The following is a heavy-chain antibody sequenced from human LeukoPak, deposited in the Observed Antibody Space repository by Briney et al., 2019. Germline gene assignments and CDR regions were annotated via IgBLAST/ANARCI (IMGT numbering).Heavy chain of an antibody. Sequence: GGSLRLSCAASGFTFDDYTMHWVRQAPGKGLEWVSLISWDGGSTYYADSVKGRFTISRDNSKNSLYLQMNSLRTEDTALYYCAKDTGSGWSVLGYWGQGTLVTVSS. CDR2: ISWDGGST. CDR3: AKDTGSGWSVLGY. CDR1: GFTFDDYT. D-gene: IGHD6-19*01. V-gene: IGHV3-43*01. J-gene: IGHJ4*02.